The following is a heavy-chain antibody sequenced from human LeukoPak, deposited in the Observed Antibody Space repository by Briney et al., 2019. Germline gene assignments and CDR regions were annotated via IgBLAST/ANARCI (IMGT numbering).Heavy chain of an antibody. CDR2: IYHSGST. CDR3: AGPTTYLYCSSTSCYKGYMDV. Sequence: PSETLSLTCTVSGGSISGSSYYWGWIRQSPGKGLEWIGSIYHSGSTYYNPSLKSRVTISVDTSRNQFSLKLTSVTAADTAVYYRAGPTTYLYCSSTSCYKGYMDVWGKGTTVTVSS. CDR1: GGSISGSSYY. J-gene: IGHJ6*03. D-gene: IGHD2-2*02. V-gene: IGHV4-39*01.